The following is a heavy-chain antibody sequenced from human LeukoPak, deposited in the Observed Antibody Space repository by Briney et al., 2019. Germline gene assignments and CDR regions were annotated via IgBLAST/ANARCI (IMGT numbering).Heavy chain of an antibody. J-gene: IGHJ4*02. CDR3: ARPLDAVAGTSSDY. V-gene: IGHV5-51*01. Sequence: GESLKISCKGSGYSFTSYWIGWVRQMPGKGLEWMGIIYPGDSDTRYSPSFQGQVTMSADRSISTTYLQWSSLKASDTAMYYCARPLDAVAGTSSDYWGQGTLATVSS. D-gene: IGHD6-19*01. CDR1: GYSFTSYW. CDR2: IYPGDSDT.